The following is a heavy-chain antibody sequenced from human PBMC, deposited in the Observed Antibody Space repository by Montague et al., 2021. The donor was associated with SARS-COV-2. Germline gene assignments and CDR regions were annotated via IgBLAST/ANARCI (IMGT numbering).Heavy chain of an antibody. CDR1: GVSVTNNY. CDR3: ARDSYSSAAGNQT. V-gene: IGHV4-4*07. CDR2: IFPSGTT. D-gene: IGHD6-13*01. J-gene: IGHJ5*02. Sequence: SETLSLTCSVSGVSVTNNYWTWIRQSATKGLEFLGRIFPSGTTTYNASLKGRLTMSRDSAKNEFYLRLTSVTAADTALYFCARDSYSSAAGNQTWGRGTLVAVSS.